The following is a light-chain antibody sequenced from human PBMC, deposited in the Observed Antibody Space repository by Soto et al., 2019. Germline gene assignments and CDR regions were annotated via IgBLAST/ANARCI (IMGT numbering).Light chain of an antibody. Sequence: DIQMTQSPSSLSASVGDRVTITCRASQSIGTYLNWYLQKPGKAPQLLIHAASSLQTGVPSRFSGSGSGTEFTLTISSRQPEDFASFYCQQSFSTPPTFGQGTKLAIK. CDR2: AAS. V-gene: IGKV1-39*01. J-gene: IGKJ2*01. CDR1: QSIGTY. CDR3: QQSFSTPPT.